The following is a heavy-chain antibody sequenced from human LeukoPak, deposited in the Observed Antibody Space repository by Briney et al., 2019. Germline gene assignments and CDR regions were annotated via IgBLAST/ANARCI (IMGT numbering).Heavy chain of an antibody. V-gene: IGHV3-66*01. Sequence: GGSLRLSCAASGFTVSSNYMSWVRQAPGKGLEWVSVIYSGGSTYYADSVKGRFTISRDNSKNTLHLQMNSLRAEDTAVYYCARLAFSHVPPVGYYYYYMDVWGKGTTVTVSS. D-gene: IGHD3-16*01. J-gene: IGHJ6*03. CDR2: IYSGGST. CDR1: GFTVSSNY. CDR3: ARLAFSHVPPVGYYYYYMDV.